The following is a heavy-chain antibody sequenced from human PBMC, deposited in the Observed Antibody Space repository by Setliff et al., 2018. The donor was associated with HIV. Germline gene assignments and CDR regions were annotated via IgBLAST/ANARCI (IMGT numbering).Heavy chain of an antibody. Sequence: PGGSLRLSCAASGFTFSSYSMNWVRQAPGKGLEWVSSISSSSSYIYYADSVKGRFTISRGNAKNSLYLQMNSLRAEDTAVYYCARKLLTRPNYYGMDVWGQGTTVTVSS. J-gene: IGHJ6*02. V-gene: IGHV3-21*01. CDR1: GFTFSSYS. CDR2: ISSSSSYI. CDR3: ARKLLTRPNYYGMDV. D-gene: IGHD2-15*01.